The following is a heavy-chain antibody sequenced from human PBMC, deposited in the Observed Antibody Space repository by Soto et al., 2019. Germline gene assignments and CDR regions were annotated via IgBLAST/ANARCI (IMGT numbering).Heavy chain of an antibody. CDR2: IYNTGTS. V-gene: IGHV4-30-4*08. J-gene: IGHJ5*02. Sequence: QVHLQESAPGLVKPSETLSLTCSVSGDSVKSVGYYWTWIRQPPGKGFEWLGDIYNTGTSRYNASLRGRLTISADASSNTFSLTLTSVTAADTAVYFCGRGVSSGWNPTSVDPWGHGSL. CDR1: GDSVKSVGYY. D-gene: IGHD6-25*01. CDR3: GRGVSSGWNPTSVDP.